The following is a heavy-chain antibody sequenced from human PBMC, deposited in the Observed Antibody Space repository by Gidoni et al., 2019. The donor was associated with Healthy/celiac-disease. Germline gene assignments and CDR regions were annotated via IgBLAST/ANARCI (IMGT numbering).Heavy chain of an antibody. J-gene: IGHJ6*02. Sequence: QVQLVQSGAEVKKPGASVKVSCKASGYTFTGDYMHWVRQAPGQGLEWMGWSNPNSGGTNYAQQFQGWVTMTRDTSISTAFIELGMLRSDDPAVYYCSRDPRFYYCSGSYYPYYYYYRMDVWGQGTTVTVSS. CDR1: GYTFTGDY. D-gene: IGHD3-10*01. CDR3: SRDPRFYYCSGSYYPYYYYYRMDV. V-gene: IGHV1-2*04. CDR2: SNPNSGGT.